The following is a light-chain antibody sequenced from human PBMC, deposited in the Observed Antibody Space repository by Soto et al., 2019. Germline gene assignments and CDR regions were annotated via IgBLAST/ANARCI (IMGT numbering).Light chain of an antibody. J-gene: IGLJ2*01. CDR1: ISDVAGYNY. CDR3: SSYAGNNNLV. V-gene: IGLV2-11*01. CDR2: DVT. Sequence: QSALTQPRSVSGSPGQSVSISCTGTISDVAGYNYVSWYQHHPGKAPKLLISDVTKRPSWVPDRFSGSKSGNTASLTISERQAEDEADYYCSSYAGNNNLVFGGGTKVTVL.